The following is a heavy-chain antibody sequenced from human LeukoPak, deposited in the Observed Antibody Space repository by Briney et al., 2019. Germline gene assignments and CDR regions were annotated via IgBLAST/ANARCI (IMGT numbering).Heavy chain of an antibody. J-gene: IGHJ4*02. CDR1: GFTFRSYD. Sequence: GGSLRLSCAVSGFTFRSYDMHWVRQETGKGLEWVSGIGTAGDPYYADSVKGRFTISRENARNSLYLQMDSLRAGDTAVYFCARGDYYGSGSFDYWGQGILVTVSS. CDR2: IGTAGDP. D-gene: IGHD3-10*01. CDR3: ARGDYYGSGSFDY. V-gene: IGHV3-13*05.